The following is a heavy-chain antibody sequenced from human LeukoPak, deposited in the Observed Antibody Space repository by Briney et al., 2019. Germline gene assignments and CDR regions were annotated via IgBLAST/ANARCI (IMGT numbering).Heavy chain of an antibody. V-gene: IGHV1-69*01. CDR2: IIPIFGTA. J-gene: IGHJ6*02. D-gene: IGHD6-19*01. CDR1: GGTFSSYA. Sequence: GSSVKVSCRASGGTFSSYAISWVRQAPGQRLEWMGGIIPIFGTANYAQKFQGRVTITADESTSTAYMELSSLRSEDTAVYYCVREEVAGTHAYYYYGMDVWGQGTTVTVSS. CDR3: VREEVAGTHAYYYYGMDV.